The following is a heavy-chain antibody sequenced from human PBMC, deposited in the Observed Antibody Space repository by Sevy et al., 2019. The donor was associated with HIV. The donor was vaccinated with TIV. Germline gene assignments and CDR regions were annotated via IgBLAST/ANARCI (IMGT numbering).Heavy chain of an antibody. Sequence: GGSLRLSCTTSGFPFRIYAMSWVRQAPGKGLEWVSAISGSGSSTYYADSVKGRFTISRDNSKNTLYLQMNSLRAEDTAVFYCAKEGGSHYDTSGSFDDWGQGTRVTVSS. D-gene: IGHD3-22*01. J-gene: IGHJ4*02. V-gene: IGHV3-23*01. CDR3: AKEGGSHYDTSGSFDD. CDR2: ISGSGSST. CDR1: GFPFRIYA.